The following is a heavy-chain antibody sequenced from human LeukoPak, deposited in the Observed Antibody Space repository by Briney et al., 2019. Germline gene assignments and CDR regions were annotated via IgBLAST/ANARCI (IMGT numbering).Heavy chain of an antibody. CDR2: IYYSGST. J-gene: IGHJ4*02. D-gene: IGHD2-15*01. Sequence: SGTLSLTCTVSGGSISSSSYYWGWIRQPPGKGLEWIGSIYYSGSTYYNPSLKSRVTISVDTSKNQFSLKLSSVTAADTAVYYCARALNPLPGTYYFDYWGQGTLVTVSS. V-gene: IGHV4-39*01. CDR3: ARALNPLPGTYYFDY. CDR1: GGSISSSSYY.